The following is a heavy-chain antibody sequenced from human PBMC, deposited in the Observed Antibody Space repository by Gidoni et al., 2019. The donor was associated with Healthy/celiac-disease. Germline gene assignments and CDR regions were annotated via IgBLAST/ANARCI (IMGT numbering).Heavy chain of an antibody. CDR3: ARVAAWDAFDI. Sequence: QLHLQESGPGLVKPSETLSLTCPVSGVSISSYYWSWIRQPPGKGLEWIGYIYYSGSTNYNPSLKSRVTISVDTAKNQFALKLSSVTAADTAVYYCARVAAWDAFDIWGQGKMVTVSS. CDR2: IYYSGST. J-gene: IGHJ3*02. CDR1: GVSISSYY. D-gene: IGHD6-25*01. V-gene: IGHV4-59*01.